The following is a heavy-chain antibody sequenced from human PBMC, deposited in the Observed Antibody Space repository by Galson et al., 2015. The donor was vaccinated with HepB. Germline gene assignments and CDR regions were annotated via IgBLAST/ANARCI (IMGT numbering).Heavy chain of an antibody. D-gene: IGHD4-17*01. V-gene: IGHV3-74*03. CDR3: ARPHTEVIPGIRMTTVTTNWFDS. Sequence: SLRLSCAASGFSFNTHWMHWVRQAPGKGPVWVARINTNGKNITYADSVKGRFTISRDNSKNTLYLQMDSLRADDTAVYFCARPHTEVIPGIRMTTVTTNWFDSWGQGTLVTVSS. CDR2: INTNGKNI. CDR1: GFSFNTHW. J-gene: IGHJ5*01.